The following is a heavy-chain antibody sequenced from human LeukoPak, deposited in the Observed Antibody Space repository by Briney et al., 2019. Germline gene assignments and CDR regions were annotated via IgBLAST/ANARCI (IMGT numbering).Heavy chain of an antibody. V-gene: IGHV3-7*01. J-gene: IGHJ4*02. CDR3: AIGGRFGLLDY. CDR1: GFTFSSYW. CDR2: IKQDGSEK. Sequence: GGSLRLSCAASGFTFSSYWMSWVRQAPGKGLEWVANIKQDGSEKYYVDSVKGRFTISRDNAKNSLYLQMNSLRAVDTAVYYCAIGGRFGLLDYWGQGTLVTVSS. D-gene: IGHD3-10*01.